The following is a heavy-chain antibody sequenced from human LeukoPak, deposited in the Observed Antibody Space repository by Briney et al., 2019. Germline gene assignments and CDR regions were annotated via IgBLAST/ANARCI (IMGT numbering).Heavy chain of an antibody. V-gene: IGHV3-74*01. CDR3: ARDGAVGEDWFDP. CDR1: GFTFSSYW. J-gene: IGHJ5*02. Sequence: GGALRLSCAASGFTFSSYWMHWVRQAPGKGLVWVSRINSDGSSTSYADSVKGRFTISRDNAKNTLYLQMNSLRAEDTAVYYCARDGAVGEDWFDPSGQGTLATVSS. CDR2: INSDGSST. D-gene: IGHD3-16*01.